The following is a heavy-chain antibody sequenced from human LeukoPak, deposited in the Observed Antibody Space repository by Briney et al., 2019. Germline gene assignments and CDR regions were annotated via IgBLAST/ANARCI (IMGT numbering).Heavy chain of an antibody. Sequence: ASVKVSCKASGGPFSSYAISWVRQPPGQGLEWMGGIIPIFGTANYAQKFQGRVTITADKSTSTAYMELSSLRSEDTAVYYCARVRRHLVATTTKGYFDYWGQGTLVTVSS. J-gene: IGHJ4*02. D-gene: IGHD5-12*01. CDR2: IIPIFGTA. CDR1: GGPFSSYA. CDR3: ARVRRHLVATTTKGYFDY. V-gene: IGHV1-69*06.